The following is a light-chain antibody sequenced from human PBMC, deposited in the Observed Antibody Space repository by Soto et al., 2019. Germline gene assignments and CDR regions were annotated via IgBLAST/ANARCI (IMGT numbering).Light chain of an antibody. Sequence: QSALTQPASVSGSPGQSITISCTGTSSDVANYNLVSWYQQHPDKAPKLMIYEGTERPSGVSNRFSGSQSGNTASLTISGLQAEDEADYYCCSHAGDSVLFGGGTKLTVL. CDR1: SSDVANYNL. J-gene: IGLJ2*01. CDR2: EGT. CDR3: CSHAGDSVL. V-gene: IGLV2-23*01.